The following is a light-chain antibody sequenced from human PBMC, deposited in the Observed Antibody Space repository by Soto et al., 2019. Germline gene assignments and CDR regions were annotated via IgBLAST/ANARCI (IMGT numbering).Light chain of an antibody. CDR3: QQTYSTPLT. CDR2: AAS. CDR1: QTISNY. J-gene: IGKJ4*01. V-gene: IGKV1-39*01. Sequence: QLTQTQYSLSASIGDSCTITCRASQTISNYLNWYQQKPGKAPKLLIYAASNLQSGVPSRFSGSGSGTDFTLTISSLQPEDFATYYCQQTYSTPLTFGGR.